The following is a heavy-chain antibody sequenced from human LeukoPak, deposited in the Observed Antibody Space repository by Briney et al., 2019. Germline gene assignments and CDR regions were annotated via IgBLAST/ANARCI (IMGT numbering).Heavy chain of an antibody. V-gene: IGHV4-39*01. D-gene: IGHD4-17*01. J-gene: IGHJ4*02. Sequence: PSETLSLTCTVSGGSISSSSYYWGWIRQPPGKGLEWIGSIYYSGSTYYNPSLKSRVTISVDTSKNQFSLKLSSVTAADTAVYYCARHADYGDYAFDYWGQGTLVTVSS. CDR2: IYYSGST. CDR3: ARHADYGDYAFDY. CDR1: GGSISSSSYY.